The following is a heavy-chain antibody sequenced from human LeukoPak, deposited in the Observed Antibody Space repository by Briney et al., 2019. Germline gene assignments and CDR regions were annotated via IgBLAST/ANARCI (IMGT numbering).Heavy chain of an antibody. CDR2: ISGSGGST. CDR1: GFTFSSYA. CDR3: AKDSSSGYYFFDY. J-gene: IGHJ4*02. D-gene: IGHD3-22*01. Sequence: GGSLRLSCAASGFTFSSYAMSWVRQAPGKGLEWVSAISGSGGSTYYADSVKGRFTISRDNSKNTLYLQMNSLRAEDTAVYYRAKDSSSGYYFFDYWGQGTLVTVSS. V-gene: IGHV3-23*01.